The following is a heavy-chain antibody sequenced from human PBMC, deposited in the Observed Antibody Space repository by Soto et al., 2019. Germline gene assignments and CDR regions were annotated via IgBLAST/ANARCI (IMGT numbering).Heavy chain of an antibody. CDR3: ARVSSRDH. V-gene: IGHV1-69*13. J-gene: IGHJ4*02. D-gene: IGHD3-16*02. CDR2: IIPIFGTA. Sequence: SVKVSCKASGYTFTGYYMHWVRQAPGQGLEWMGGIIPIFGTANYAQKFQGRVTITADESTSTAYMELSSLRSEDTAVYYCARVSSRDHWGQGTRVTVSS. CDR1: GYTFTGYY.